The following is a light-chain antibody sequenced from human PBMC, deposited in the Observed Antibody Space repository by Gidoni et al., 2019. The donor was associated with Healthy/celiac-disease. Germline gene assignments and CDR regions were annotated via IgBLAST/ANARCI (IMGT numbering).Light chain of an antibody. V-gene: IGKV1-39*01. Sequence: DIQMTQSPSSLSASVGDRVTITCRASQSISSYLNWYQQKPGKAPKLLIYAASSLQSGVPSRFSGSGSGTDFTLTISSLQPEDFATYYCQQSYSTLRVTFGQGPSWRSN. CDR1: QSISSY. J-gene: IGKJ2*01. CDR3: QQSYSTLRVT. CDR2: AAS.